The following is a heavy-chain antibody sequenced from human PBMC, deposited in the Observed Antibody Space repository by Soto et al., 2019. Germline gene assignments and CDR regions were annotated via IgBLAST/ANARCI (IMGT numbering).Heavy chain of an antibody. Sequence: ASVKVSCKASGYTFTSYAMHWVRQAPGQRLEWMGWINAGNGNTKYSQKFQGRVTITRDTSASTAYMELSSLRSEDTAVYYCARSYCSGGSCSYYYYMDVWGKGTTVTVSS. V-gene: IGHV1-3*01. CDR2: INAGNGNT. D-gene: IGHD2-15*01. CDR1: GYTFTSYA. CDR3: ARSYCSGGSCSYYYYMDV. J-gene: IGHJ6*03.